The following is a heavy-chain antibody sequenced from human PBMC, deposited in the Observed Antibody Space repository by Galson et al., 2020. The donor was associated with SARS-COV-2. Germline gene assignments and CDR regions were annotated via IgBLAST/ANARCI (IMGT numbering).Heavy chain of an antibody. J-gene: IGHJ4*02. CDR2: IYPGDSDT. Sequence: GESLKISCKGSGYIFTNYWIAWVRQVPGKGLEWMGIIYPGDSDTRYRPSFQGQVTFSVDKSTSTAYLQCSSLKASDSAMYYCARRNYYDGSGHSYYFEFWGQGSLVTVSS. CDR3: ARRNYYDGSGHSYYFEF. V-gene: IGHV5-51*01. CDR1: GYIFTNYW. D-gene: IGHD3-22*01.